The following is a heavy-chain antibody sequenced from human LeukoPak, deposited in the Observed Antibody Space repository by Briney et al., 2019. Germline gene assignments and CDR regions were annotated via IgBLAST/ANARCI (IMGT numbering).Heavy chain of an antibody. CDR2: IRSKANNYAT. J-gene: IGHJ4*02. Sequence: SGGSLKLSCAASGFTFSGSAMHWVRQASGKGLEWVGRIRSKANNYATSYAASVKGRFTISRDGSKNTAYLQMNSLKTEDTAVYYCTMTTVNTIPLNGGQGTLVTVSS. V-gene: IGHV3-73*01. CDR3: TMTTVNTIPLN. CDR1: GFTFSGSA. D-gene: IGHD4-11*01.